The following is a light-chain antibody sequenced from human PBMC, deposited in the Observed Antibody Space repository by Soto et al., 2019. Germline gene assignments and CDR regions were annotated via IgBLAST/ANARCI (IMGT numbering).Light chain of an antibody. CDR3: TSYARSDTHV. CDR2: EVS. Sequence: QSVLTQPPSASGSPGQSVTISCTGTSSDVGGYNYVSWYQQHPGKAPKLMIYEVSKRPSGVPDRFSGSKSGNTASLTVSGLQAEDEADYYCTSYARSDTHVFGTGTVVTV. J-gene: IGLJ1*01. CDR1: SSDVGGYNY. V-gene: IGLV2-8*01.